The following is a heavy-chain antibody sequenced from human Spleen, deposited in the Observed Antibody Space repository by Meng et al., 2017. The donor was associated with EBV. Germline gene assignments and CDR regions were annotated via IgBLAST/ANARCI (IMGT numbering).Heavy chain of an antibody. CDR1: GDSISSFYY. D-gene: IGHD6-19*01. CDR3: ARDGSSGWSVGWYFDL. CDR2: VHYTGST. Sequence: QPQLRESGPGQVKPSEPLSLTCTVSGDSISSFYYWGWIRQPPGRGLEWIGSVHYTGSTYYSPSLKSRVTVSVDTSKNQFSLRLTSVSAADTAIYFCARDGSSGWSVGWYFDLWGRGTLVTVSS. J-gene: IGHJ2*01. V-gene: IGHV4-39*07.